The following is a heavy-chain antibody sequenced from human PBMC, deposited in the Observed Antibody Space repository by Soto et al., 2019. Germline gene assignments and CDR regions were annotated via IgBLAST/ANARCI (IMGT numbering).Heavy chain of an antibody. V-gene: IGHV3-64*01. Sequence: SLSLRCSASGFTFSSYAMHWVRQAPGKGLEYVSAISSNGGITYYANSVKGRFTISRDNSKNTLYLQMGSLRAEDMAVYYCARDRYYYDSSGSIDYWGQGT. CDR3: ARDRYYYDSSGSIDY. CDR1: GFTFSSYA. CDR2: ISSNGGIT. D-gene: IGHD3-22*01. J-gene: IGHJ4*02.